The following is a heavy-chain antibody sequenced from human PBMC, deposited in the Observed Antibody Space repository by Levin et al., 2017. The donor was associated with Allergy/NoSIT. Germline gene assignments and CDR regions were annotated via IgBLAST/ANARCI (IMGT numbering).Heavy chain of an antibody. CDR3: AKNSVEATGVLDS. CDR1: GASIRTINW. CDR2: IYHTGNT. D-gene: IGHD1-26*01. Sequence: SETLSLTCGVSGASIRTINWWTWVRQSPGKGLEWIAEIYHTGNTKYNPSLESRVTISVDESKNQFSLKMRPVTAADTAIYYCAKNSVEATGVLDSWGQGILVTVSS. J-gene: IGHJ4*02. V-gene: IGHV4-4*02.